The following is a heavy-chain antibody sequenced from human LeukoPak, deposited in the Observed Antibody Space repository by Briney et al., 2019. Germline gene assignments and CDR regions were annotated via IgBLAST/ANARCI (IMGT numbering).Heavy chain of an antibody. Sequence: QPGGSLRLSCAASRFTFSSYWMSWVRQAPGKGLEWVANIQQDGSEKYYVDSVKGRFTISRDNAKNSLYLQMSSLRAEDTAVYYCARDARVVLDYWGQGTLVTVSS. CDR3: ARDARVVLDY. V-gene: IGHV3-7*01. D-gene: IGHD2-2*01. CDR1: RFTFSSYW. CDR2: IQQDGSEK. J-gene: IGHJ4*02.